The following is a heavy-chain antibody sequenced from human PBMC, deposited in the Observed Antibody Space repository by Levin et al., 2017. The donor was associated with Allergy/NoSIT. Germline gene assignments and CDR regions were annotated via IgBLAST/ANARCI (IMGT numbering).Heavy chain of an antibody. D-gene: IGHD3-10*01. J-gene: IGHJ6*03. V-gene: IGHV4-59*01. CDR3: AREIRYGAGSYYLVRYYMDG. Sequence: PSETLSLTCTVSGGSISSYYWSWIRQPPGKGLEWIGYIYYSGSTNYNPSLKSRVTISVDTSKNQFSLKLSSVTAADTAVYYCAREIRYGAGSYYLVRYYMDGWGKGTTVTVSS. CDR2: IYYSGST. CDR1: GGSISSYY.